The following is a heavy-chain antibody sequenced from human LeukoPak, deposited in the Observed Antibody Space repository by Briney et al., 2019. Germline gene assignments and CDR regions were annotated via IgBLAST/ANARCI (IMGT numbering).Heavy chain of an antibody. D-gene: IGHD3-22*01. V-gene: IGHV5-51*01. J-gene: IGHJ3*02. CDR2: IYPGDSDT. Sequence: GESLKISCKGSGYSFTSYWIGWVRQMPGKGLEWMGIIYPGDSDTRYSPSFQGQVTISADKSISTAYLQWSSLKASDTAMYYCARHSVVTMIVVDDAFDIWGQGTMVTVSS. CDR3: ARHSVVTMIVVDDAFDI. CDR1: GYSFTSYW.